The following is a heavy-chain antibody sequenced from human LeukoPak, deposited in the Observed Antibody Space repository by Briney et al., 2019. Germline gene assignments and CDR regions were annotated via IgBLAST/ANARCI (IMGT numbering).Heavy chain of an antibody. D-gene: IGHD6-19*01. CDR2: ISRSTETT. CDR3: AKRAAVSGVVGPFDY. J-gene: IGHJ4*02. CDR1: GYPFSSFA. Sequence: GGSLRLSRAVSGYPFSSFALSWVRQAPGKGLEWVSSISRSTETTLYADSVKGRLTISRDNSKNTGFLQMNNLRAEDTAIYYCAKRAAVSGVVGPFDYWGQGTLVTVSS. V-gene: IGHV3-23*01.